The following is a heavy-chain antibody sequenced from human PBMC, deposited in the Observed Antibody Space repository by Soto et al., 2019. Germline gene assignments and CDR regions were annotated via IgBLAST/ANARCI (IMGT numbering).Heavy chain of an antibody. D-gene: IGHD3-10*01. CDR3: AKSQSPMVRGVIEAFDY. Sequence: GSLRLSCVASGFTFDDYGMSWVRQVPGKGLEWVSGINWNGGTTHYADSVKGRFTISRDNARNSLYLQMNSLRAEDTALYYCAKSQSPMVRGVIEAFDYWGQGTLVTSPQ. V-gene: IGHV3-20*04. CDR1: GFTFDDYG. CDR2: INWNGGTT. J-gene: IGHJ4*02.